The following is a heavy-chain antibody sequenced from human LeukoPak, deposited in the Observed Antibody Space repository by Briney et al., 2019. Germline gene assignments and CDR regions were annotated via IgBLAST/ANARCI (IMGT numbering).Heavy chain of an antibody. D-gene: IGHD2-2*01. CDR3: ARGYLDY. J-gene: IGHJ4*02. Sequence: GGSLRLSCAASGFSFSGYSMNWVRQAPGKGLEWVAVISYDRSNTYYADSVKGRFTISRDISKNTLYLQMNSLRAEDTALYYCARGYLDYWGQGTLVTVSS. CDR1: GFSFSGYS. V-gene: IGHV3-30*03. CDR2: ISYDRSNT.